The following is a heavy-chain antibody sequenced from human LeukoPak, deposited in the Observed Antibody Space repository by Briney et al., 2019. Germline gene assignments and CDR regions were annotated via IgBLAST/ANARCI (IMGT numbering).Heavy chain of an antibody. CDR3: ARLSGPYYYGMDV. Sequence: SETLSLTCTVSGGSISSSSYYWGWIRQPPGKGLEWIGSIYYSGSTYYNPSIESRVTISVDTSKNQFSLKLSSVTAADTAVYYCARLSGPYYYGMDVWGQGTTVTVSS. V-gene: IGHV4-39*01. J-gene: IGHJ6*02. CDR1: GGSISSSSYY. D-gene: IGHD7-27*01. CDR2: IYYSGST.